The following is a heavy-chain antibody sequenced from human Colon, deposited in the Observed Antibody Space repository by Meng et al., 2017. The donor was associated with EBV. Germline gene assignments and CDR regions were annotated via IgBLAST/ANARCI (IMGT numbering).Heavy chain of an antibody. J-gene: IGHJ4*02. CDR1: GVCIRSNIR. CDR2: IDESGST. D-gene: IGHD1-26*01. V-gene: IGHV4-4*02. Sequence: QGRLWGSGLDLVKPSGTLSLSCGGPGVCIRSNIRWIWVRQPPGRGREWIGDIDESGSTNYNPSLNSRISISLDKSKNHFSLKVNSVTAADTAVYYCARGKQDAWELLAYWGQGALVTVSS. CDR3: ARGKQDAWELLAY.